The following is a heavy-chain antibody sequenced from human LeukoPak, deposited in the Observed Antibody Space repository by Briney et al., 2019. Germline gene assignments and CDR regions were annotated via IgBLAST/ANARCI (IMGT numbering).Heavy chain of an antibody. CDR3: ARDRQYQLILHWFDY. Sequence: GGSLRLSCAASGFTLSNYAMHWVRQAPGKGLEWVAVISHDGNNKYYADSVKGRFSISRDNSRNTLYLQMNSLRAEDTAVYYCARDRQYQLILHWFDYWGHGTLVTVSS. D-gene: IGHD2-2*01. V-gene: IGHV3-30-3*01. J-gene: IGHJ4*01. CDR2: ISHDGNNK. CDR1: GFTLSNYA.